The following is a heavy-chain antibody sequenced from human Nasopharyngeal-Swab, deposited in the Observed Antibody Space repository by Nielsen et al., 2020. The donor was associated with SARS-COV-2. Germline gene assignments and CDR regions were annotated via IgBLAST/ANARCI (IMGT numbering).Heavy chain of an antibody. V-gene: IGHV1-18*01. CDR3: ARDVEEWSVVSSLSFDH. J-gene: IGHJ4*02. D-gene: IGHD2-8*01. Sequence: WVRQAPGQGLEWMGWISIYNADRNYAEKFQGRVSMTTDTSTTTAFMELTSLRSDDTAVYYCARDVEEWSVVSSLSFDHWGQGTLVTVSS. CDR2: ISIYNADR.